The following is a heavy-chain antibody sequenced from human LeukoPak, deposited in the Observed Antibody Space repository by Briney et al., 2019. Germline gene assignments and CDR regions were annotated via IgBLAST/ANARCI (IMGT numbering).Heavy chain of an antibody. CDR1: GYTFTSYG. CDR3: ARCPPGLRWWGSYFDY. D-gene: IGHD4-23*01. Sequence: ASVKVSCKASGYTFTSYGISWVRQAPGQGLEWMGWISAYNGNANYAQKLQGRVTMTTDTSTSTAYMGLRSLRSDDTAVYYCARCPPGLRWWGSYFDYWGQGTLVTVSS. V-gene: IGHV1-18*01. CDR2: ISAYNGNA. J-gene: IGHJ4*02.